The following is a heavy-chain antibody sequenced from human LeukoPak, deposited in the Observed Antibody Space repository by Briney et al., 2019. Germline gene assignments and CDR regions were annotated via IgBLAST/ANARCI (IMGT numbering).Heavy chain of an antibody. CDR2: IYYSGST. D-gene: IGHD4-17*01. Sequence: PSETLSLTCTVSGGSIRSYYWSWIRQPPGKGLEWIGYIYYSGSTNYKPSLKSRVSISVDTSKNLFSLKLSSVTAADTAVYYCARTGSTVTMLYPFDHWGQGTLVTVSS. CDR1: GGSIRSYY. J-gene: IGHJ4*02. CDR3: ARTGSTVTMLYPFDH. V-gene: IGHV4-59*01.